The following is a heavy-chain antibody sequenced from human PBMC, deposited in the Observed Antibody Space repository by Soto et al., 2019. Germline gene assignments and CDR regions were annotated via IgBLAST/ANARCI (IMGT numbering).Heavy chain of an antibody. CDR1: GFTFSSYW. CDR2: IKQDGSEK. J-gene: IGHJ4*02. CDR3: ARVPDLLTVAGTCYFDY. V-gene: IGHV3-7*05. D-gene: IGHD6-19*01. Sequence: GGSLRLSCAASGFTFSSYWMSWVRQAPGKGLEWVANIKQDGSEKYYVDSEKRRFTISRDNAKNSLFLQMNSLRAEDSAVYYCARVPDLLTVAGTCYFDYWGQGT.